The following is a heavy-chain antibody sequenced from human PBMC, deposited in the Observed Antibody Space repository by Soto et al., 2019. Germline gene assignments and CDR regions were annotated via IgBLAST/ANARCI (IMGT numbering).Heavy chain of an antibody. D-gene: IGHD2-2*01. CDR3: ARDAFYCSSTSCYSYAFDI. J-gene: IGHJ3*02. CDR1: GGSISSGGYY. V-gene: IGHV4-31*03. Sequence: PSETLSLTCTVSGGSISSGGYYWSWIRQHPGKGLECIGYIYYSGSTYYNPSLKSRVTISVDTSKNQFSLKLSSMTAADTAVYYCARDAFYCSSTSCYSYAFDIWGQGTMVTVSS. CDR2: IYYSGST.